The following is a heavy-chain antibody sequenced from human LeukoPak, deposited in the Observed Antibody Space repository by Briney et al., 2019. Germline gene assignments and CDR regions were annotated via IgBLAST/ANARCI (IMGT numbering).Heavy chain of an antibody. CDR3: ARKSVAVRDAFDI. CDR1: GGSISSSSYY. D-gene: IGHD6-19*01. V-gene: IGHV4-39*07. J-gene: IGHJ3*02. Sequence: PSETLSLTCTVSGGSISSSSYYWGWIRQPPGTGLEWIGSIYYSGSTYYNPSLKSRVTISVDTSKNQFSLKLNSVTAADTAVYYCARKSVAVRDAFDIWGQGTMVAVSS. CDR2: IYYSGST.